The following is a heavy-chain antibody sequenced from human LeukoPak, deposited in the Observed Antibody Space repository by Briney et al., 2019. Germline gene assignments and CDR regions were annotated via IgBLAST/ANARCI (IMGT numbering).Heavy chain of an antibody. CDR3: ARHPLRPVVVVAAFNWFDP. V-gene: IGHV4-39*01. J-gene: IGHJ5*02. CDR1: VGSISSSSYY. CDR2: IYYSGST. D-gene: IGHD2-15*01. Sequence: SETLSLTCTVSVGSISSSSYYWGWSRQPPGKGLEWIGRIYYSGSTDCHPYRKSRVTISVDTSKTQFSLKLSSVTAADTAVYYCARHPLRPVVVVAAFNWFDPWGQGTLVTVSS.